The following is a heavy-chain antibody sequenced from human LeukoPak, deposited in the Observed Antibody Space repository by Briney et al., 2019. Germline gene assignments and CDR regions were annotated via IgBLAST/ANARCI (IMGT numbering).Heavy chain of an antibody. J-gene: IGHJ4*02. D-gene: IGHD4-11*01. Sequence: QPGGSLRLSCAASGFTFSSYAMHWVRQAPGKGLEYVSAISSNGGSTFYANSVKGRFTISRDNSKNTLYLQMNSLRAEDTAVYYCARDETTVTTGTDYWGQGTLVTVSS. CDR2: ISSNGGST. CDR3: ARDETTVTTGTDY. CDR1: GFTFSSYA. V-gene: IGHV3-64*01.